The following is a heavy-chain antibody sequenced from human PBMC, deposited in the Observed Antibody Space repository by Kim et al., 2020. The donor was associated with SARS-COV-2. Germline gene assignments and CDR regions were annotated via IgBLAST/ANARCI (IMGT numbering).Heavy chain of an antibody. CDR2: ISSSGSTI. Sequence: GGSLRLSCAASGFTFSSYEMNWVRQAPGKGLEWVSYISSSGSTIYYADSVKGRFTISRDNAKNSLYLQMNSLRAEDTAVYYCARVNIVVVPAGPLSSFYYYYYMDVWGKGTTVTVSS. V-gene: IGHV3-48*03. J-gene: IGHJ6*03. CDR3: ARVNIVVVPAGPLSSFYYYYYMDV. CDR1: GFTFSSYE. D-gene: IGHD2-2*01.